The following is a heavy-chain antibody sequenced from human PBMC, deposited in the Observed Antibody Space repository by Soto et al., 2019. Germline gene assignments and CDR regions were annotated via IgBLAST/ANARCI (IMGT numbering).Heavy chain of an antibody. CDR3: ARQTHPRFFYFGDDDPDGIYF. Sequence: GMSLRLSWAGSGFTFSIHSMNLVRQSPGKGLEWVSYISSSGTTIYYADSVRGRFTISRDNADNSLYLQMDSLRDEDTAVYYCARQTHPRFFYFGDDDPDGIYF. CDR2: ISSSGTTI. D-gene: IGHD2-21*01. J-gene: IGHJ1*01. V-gene: IGHV3-48*02. CDR1: GFTFSIHS.